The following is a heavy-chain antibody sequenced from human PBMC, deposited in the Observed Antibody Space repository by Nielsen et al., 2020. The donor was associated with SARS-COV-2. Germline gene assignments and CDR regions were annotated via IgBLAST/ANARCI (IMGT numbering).Heavy chain of an antibody. CDR3: ARGVCSSTSCYYRPNPHPFDY. J-gene: IGHJ4*02. D-gene: IGHD2-2*01. V-gene: IGHV4-31*01. CDR2: IYYSVST. Sequence: SATLSPTCTVSGGSISSGGYYWSWIRQHPGKGLEWIGYIYYSVSTYYNPSLKSLVTISVDTSKNQFSLKLSSVTAAVTAVYYCARGVCSSTSCYYRPNPHPFDYRGQGTLVTVSS. CDR1: GGSISSGGYY.